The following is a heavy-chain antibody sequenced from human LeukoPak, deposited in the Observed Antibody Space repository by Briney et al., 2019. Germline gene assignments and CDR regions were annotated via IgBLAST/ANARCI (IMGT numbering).Heavy chain of an antibody. J-gene: IGHJ4*02. CDR2: INPNSGGT. CDR1: GYTFTVNY. D-gene: IGHD5-18*01. Sequence: GASVKVSCKASGYTFTVNYIHWVRQAPGQGLEWMGWINPNSGGTKYAQNFQGRVTMTRDTSISTAYMELSRLRSDDTAVYYCARGVQLWSNPYFDYWGQGTLVTVSS. V-gene: IGHV1-2*02. CDR3: ARGVQLWSNPYFDY.